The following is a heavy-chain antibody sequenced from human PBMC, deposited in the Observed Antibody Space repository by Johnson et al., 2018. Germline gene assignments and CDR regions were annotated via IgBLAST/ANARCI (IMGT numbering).Heavy chain of an antibody. CDR1: GFTFSSYG. CDR3: ARARSWGIHLYVYYYGMDV. D-gene: IGHD5-18*01. J-gene: IGHJ6*02. CDR2: IWYDGSNK. Sequence: QVQLQESGGGVVQPGRSLRLSCAASGFTFSSYGMHWVRQAPGKGLEWVAVIWYDGSNKYYADSVKGRFTISRDNSKNTLYLQMNSLRAEDTAGYYCARARSWGIHLYVYYYGMDVWGQGTTVTVSS. V-gene: IGHV3-33*01.